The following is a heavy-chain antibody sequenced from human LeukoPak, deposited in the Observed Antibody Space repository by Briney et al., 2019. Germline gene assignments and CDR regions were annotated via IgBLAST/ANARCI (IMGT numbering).Heavy chain of an antibody. CDR2: IIPIFGTA. V-gene: IGHV1-69*01. J-gene: IGHJ4*02. Sequence: ASVKVSCKASGGTFSSYAVSWVRQAPGQGLEWMGGIIPIFGTANYAQKFQGRVTITADESTSTAYMELSSLRSKDTAVYYCARDRREGSSGYDYWGQGTLVTVSS. CDR3: ARDRREGSSGYDY. D-gene: IGHD3-22*01. CDR1: GGTFSSYA.